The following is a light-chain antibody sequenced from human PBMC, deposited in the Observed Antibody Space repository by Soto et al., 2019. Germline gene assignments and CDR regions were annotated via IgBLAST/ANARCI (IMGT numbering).Light chain of an antibody. CDR3: SSYTTSNTRQIV. J-gene: IGLJ1*01. CDR2: DVS. V-gene: IGLV2-14*03. CDR1: SSDIGGYNY. Sequence: ALTQPASVSGSPGQSITISCTGTSSDIGGYNYVSWYQHHPGKAPKLMIYDVSNRPSGVSNRFSGSKSGNTASLTISGLQPEDEADYYCSSYTTSNTRQIVFGTGTKVTVL.